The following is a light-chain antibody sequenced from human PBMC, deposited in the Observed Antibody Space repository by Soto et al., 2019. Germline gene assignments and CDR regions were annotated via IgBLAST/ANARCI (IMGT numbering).Light chain of an antibody. Sequence: QSVLTQPPSVSAAPGQKVTISCSGSSYNIGNNYVSWYQQLPGTAPKLLIYDNNKRPSGIPDRFSGSKSGTSATLGISGLRTGDEADYYCGSWDTSLNALIFGGGTKLTVL. CDR2: DNN. CDR1: SYNIGNNY. CDR3: GSWDTSLNALI. V-gene: IGLV1-51*01. J-gene: IGLJ2*01.